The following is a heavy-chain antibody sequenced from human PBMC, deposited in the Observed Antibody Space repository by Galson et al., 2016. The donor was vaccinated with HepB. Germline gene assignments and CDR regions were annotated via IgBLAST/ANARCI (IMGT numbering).Heavy chain of an antibody. V-gene: IGHV3-30*03. D-gene: IGHD2-21*01. J-gene: IGHJ3*02. CDR2: IPYDGSNK. CDR3: AREYCGGSSCYSGQAFDI. Sequence: SLRLSCAASGFHFITYGMHWVRQAPGKGLEWVSVIPYDGSNKYYADSVRGRFTISRDDSKNTMYLQMDNVRPEDTAVYYCAREYCGGSSCYSGQAFDIWGQGTMVTVSS. CDR1: GFHFITYG.